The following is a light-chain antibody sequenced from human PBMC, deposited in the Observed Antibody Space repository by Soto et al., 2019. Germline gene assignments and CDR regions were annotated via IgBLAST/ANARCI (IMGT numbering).Light chain of an antibody. CDR3: SSYGGGNYV. J-gene: IGLJ1*01. CDR2: EVS. V-gene: IGLV2-8*01. CDR1: SNDFGGYNY. Sequence: QSALTQPPSASGSPGQSVTISCTGTSNDFGGYNYVSWYQQHPGKAPKLIIFEVSERPSGVPDRFSGSKSGSTASLTVSGLQAEDEADYYCSSYGGGNYVFGTGTKVTVL.